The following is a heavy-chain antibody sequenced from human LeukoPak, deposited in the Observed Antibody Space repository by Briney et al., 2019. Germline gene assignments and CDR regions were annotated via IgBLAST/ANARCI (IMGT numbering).Heavy chain of an antibody. V-gene: IGHV4-59*01. J-gene: IGHJ4*02. CDR2: MYYRGNT. Sequence: ASETLSLTCTVSGGSIRRYYWSWIRQPPGKGLEWIGYMYYRGNTNYNPSLKSRVTISVDTSKNQFSLKLSSVTAADTAVYYCATGVHGIAAAGDYYFDYWGQGTLVTVSS. D-gene: IGHD6-13*01. CDR3: ATGVHGIAAAGDYYFDY. CDR1: GGSIRRYY.